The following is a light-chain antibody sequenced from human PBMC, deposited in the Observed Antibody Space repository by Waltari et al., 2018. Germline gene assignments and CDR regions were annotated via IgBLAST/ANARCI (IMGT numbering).Light chain of an antibody. J-gene: IGKJ1*01. Sequence: DIQMTQSPSSLSASVGDRVTITCRASQNINSFLNCYQQKPGRAPKLLIYAASSLHSGVPSRFSGSGSGTDYTLTISSLQPEDFATYYCQQSYSTWTSGQGTKVEIK. CDR1: QNINSF. CDR3: QQSYSTWT. V-gene: IGKV1-39*01. CDR2: AAS.